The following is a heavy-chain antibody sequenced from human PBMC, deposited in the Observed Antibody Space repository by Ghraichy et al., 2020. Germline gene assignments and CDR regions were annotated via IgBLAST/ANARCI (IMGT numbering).Heavy chain of an antibody. D-gene: IGHD3-10*01. J-gene: IGHJ4*02. CDR1: GGSISSSGYY. CDR2: MYYSGST. V-gene: IGHV4-39*01. Sequence: SQTLSLTCTVSGGSISSSGYYWGWIRQPPGKGLEWIGSMYYSGSTYYNPSLKSRVTISVDTSKNQFSLKLNSVTAADTAVYYCARLGSSPEGYYYGSGMFFDYWGQGTLVTVSS. CDR3: ARLGSSPEGYYYGSGMFFDY.